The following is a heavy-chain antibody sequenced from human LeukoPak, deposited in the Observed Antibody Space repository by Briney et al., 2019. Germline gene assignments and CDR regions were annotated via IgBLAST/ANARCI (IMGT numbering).Heavy chain of an antibody. V-gene: IGHV1-69*13. Sequence: GASVKVSCKASGGTFSSYAISWVRQAPGQGLEWMGGIIPIFGTANYAQKFQGRVTITADESTSTAYMELSSLRSEDTAEYYCARCSMAARNYYYYGMDVWGQGTTVTVSS. CDR2: IIPIFGTA. CDR1: GGTFSSYA. CDR3: ARCSMAARNYYYYGMDV. J-gene: IGHJ6*02. D-gene: IGHD6-6*01.